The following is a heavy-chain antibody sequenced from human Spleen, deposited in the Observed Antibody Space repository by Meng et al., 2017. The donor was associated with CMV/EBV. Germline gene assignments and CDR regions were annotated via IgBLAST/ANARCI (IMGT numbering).Heavy chain of an antibody. Sequence: GESLKISCAVSGFSVSNYYVTWVRQAPGKGLEWVSVIYRGDFIYYADSVKGRFTISRDTPKNTVYLQMHSLRAEDTAVYYCAGSGSYFFDYWGQGTLVTSPQ. J-gene: IGHJ4*02. V-gene: IGHV3-53*01. D-gene: IGHD3-10*01. CDR2: IYRGDFI. CDR1: GFSVSNYY. CDR3: AGSGSYFFDY.